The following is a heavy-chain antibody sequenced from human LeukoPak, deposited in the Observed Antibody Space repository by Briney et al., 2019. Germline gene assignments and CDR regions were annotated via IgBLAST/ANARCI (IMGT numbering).Heavy chain of an antibody. CDR1: GGSISGSSYY. J-gene: IGHJ4*02. V-gene: IGHV3-23*01. D-gene: IGHD2-2*02. Sequence: ETLSLTCTVSGGSISGSSYYWGWIRQPPGKGLEWVSAISGSGGSTYYADSVKGRFTISRDNSKNTLYLQMNSLRAEDTAVYYCAKTLEKMTIVVVPAAIDYWGQGTLVTVSS. CDR3: AKTLEKMTIVVVPAAIDY. CDR2: ISGSGGST.